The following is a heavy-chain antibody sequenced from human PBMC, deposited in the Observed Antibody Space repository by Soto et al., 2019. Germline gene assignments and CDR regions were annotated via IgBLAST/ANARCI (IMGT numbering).Heavy chain of an antibody. CDR3: ARDAYDILTGHRRPTPDV. D-gene: IGHD3-9*01. Sequence: GESLKISCAASGFTFSSYSMNWVRQAPGKGLEWVSYISSSSSTIYYADSVKGRFTISRDNAKNSLYLQMNSLRAEDTAVYYCARDAYDILTGHRRPTPDVWGQGTTVTVSS. CDR1: GFTFSSYS. CDR2: ISSSSSTI. V-gene: IGHV3-48*01. J-gene: IGHJ6*02.